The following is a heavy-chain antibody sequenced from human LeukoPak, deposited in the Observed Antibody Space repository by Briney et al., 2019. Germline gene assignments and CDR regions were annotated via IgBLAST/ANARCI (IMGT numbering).Heavy chain of an antibody. CDR1: GASITSDY. CDR3: ARGSRCSSWYCYYYYMDV. V-gene: IGHV4-59*12. CDR2: IFNSGNT. D-gene: IGHD6-13*01. J-gene: IGHJ6*03. Sequence: SDTLSLTCTVSGASITSDYWSWIRQPPGKGLEWIGYIFNSGNTKYNPSLMSRVTISVDTSKNQFSLKLSSVTAADTAVYYCARGSRCSSWYCYYYYMDVWGKGTTVTVSS.